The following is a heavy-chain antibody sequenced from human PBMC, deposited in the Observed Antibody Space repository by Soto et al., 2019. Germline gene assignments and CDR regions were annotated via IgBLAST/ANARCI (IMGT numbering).Heavy chain of an antibody. J-gene: IGHJ2*01. CDR3: AREASYYGAAPWFFDL. V-gene: IGHV1-18*01. Sequence: QVQLVQSGAEVKKPGASVKVSCKASGYTFTSYGISWVRQAPGQGLEWMGWISAYNGNTNYAQKPQGRVTMTTDTSTRKAYMGLRSLRSDDTAVYYCAREASYYGAAPWFFDLWGRGTLVTVSS. D-gene: IGHD4-17*01. CDR2: ISAYNGNT. CDR1: GYTFTSYG.